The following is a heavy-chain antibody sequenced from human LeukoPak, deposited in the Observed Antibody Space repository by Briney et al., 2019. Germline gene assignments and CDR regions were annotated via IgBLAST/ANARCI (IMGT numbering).Heavy chain of an antibody. V-gene: IGHV4-34*01. Sequence: SETLSLTCAVYGGSFSGYYWSWIRQPPGKGLEWIGEITHSGSTNYNPSLKSRVTISVDTSENQFSLKLSSVTAADTAVYYCARGAPGGSSGYYYASPPPTLNYWGQGTLVTVSS. J-gene: IGHJ4*02. CDR1: GGSFSGYY. CDR3: ARGAPGGSSGYYYASPPPTLNY. D-gene: IGHD3-22*01. CDR2: ITHSGST.